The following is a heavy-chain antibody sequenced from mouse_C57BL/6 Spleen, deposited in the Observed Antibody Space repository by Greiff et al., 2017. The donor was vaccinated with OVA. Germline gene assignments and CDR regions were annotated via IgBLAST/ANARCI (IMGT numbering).Heavy chain of an antibody. CDR1: GYAFSSYW. J-gene: IGHJ4*01. CDR2: IYPGDGDT. Sequence: VQLQQSGAELVKPGASVKISCKASGYAFSSYWMHWVKQRPGQGLEWIGQIYPGDGDTNYNGKFKGKATLTADKSSSTAYMQLSSLTSEDSAVYFCERYSSGYAMDYWGQGTSVTVSS. V-gene: IGHV1-80*01. CDR3: ERYSSGYAMDY. D-gene: IGHD3-2*02.